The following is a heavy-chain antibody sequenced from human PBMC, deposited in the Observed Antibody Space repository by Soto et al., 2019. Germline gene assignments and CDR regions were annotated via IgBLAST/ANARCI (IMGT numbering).Heavy chain of an antibody. Sequence: SETLSLTSAVCGDSVTNSFWSWMRQPPGKGLEWIGHMYHGGRTNYSPSLKSRVTMSLDSSKNQFSLNLSSVTAADTAVYFCARDPGYCTNGVCPIFDFWGQGVLVTVSS. V-gene: IGHV4-59*02. CDR2: MYHGGRT. CDR1: GDSVTNSF. D-gene: IGHD2-8*01. J-gene: IGHJ4*02. CDR3: ARDPGYCTNGVCPIFDF.